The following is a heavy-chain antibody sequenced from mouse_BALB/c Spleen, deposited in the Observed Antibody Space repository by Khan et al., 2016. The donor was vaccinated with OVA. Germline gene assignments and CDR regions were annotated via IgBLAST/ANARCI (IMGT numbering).Heavy chain of an antibody. J-gene: IGHJ3*01. CDR3: VNNGSSSAWFTY. D-gene: IGHD1-1*01. Sequence: VELVESGAELAKPGASVKMSCKASGYTFTSYWMHWVKQRPGQGLEWIGYINPSTDYTESNQKFKDKATLTADQSSSTAYMQLTSLTSEDSAVYYCVNNGSSSAWFTYWGQGTLVTVSA. CDR1: GYTFTSYW. CDR2: INPSTDYT. V-gene: IGHV1-7*01.